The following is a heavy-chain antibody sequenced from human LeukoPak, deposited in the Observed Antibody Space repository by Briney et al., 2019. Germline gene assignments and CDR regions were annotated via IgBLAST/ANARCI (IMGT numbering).Heavy chain of an antibody. J-gene: IGHJ5*02. CDR1: GVSISSGGYS. Sequence: PSETLSLTCAVSGVSISSGGYSWSWIRQPPGKGLEWIGYIYYSVNTYYSPSLKSRVTISVDTSKNQFSLKLSSVTAADTAVYYCARYGGVAPHNWFDPWGQGTLVTVSS. V-gene: IGHV4-30-4*07. D-gene: IGHD2-8*02. CDR3: ARYGGVAPHNWFDP. CDR2: IYYSVNT.